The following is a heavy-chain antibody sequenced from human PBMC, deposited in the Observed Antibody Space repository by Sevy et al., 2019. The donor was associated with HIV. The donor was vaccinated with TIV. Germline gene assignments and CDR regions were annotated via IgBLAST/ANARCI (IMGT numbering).Heavy chain of an antibody. V-gene: IGHV3-48*03. J-gene: IGHJ5*02. CDR1: GFTFSSYE. D-gene: IGHD3-3*01. Sequence: GGSLRLSCAASGFTFSSYEMNWVRQAPGKGLEWVSYISSSGSTIYYADSVKGRFTISRDNAKNSLYLQMNSLRAEDTAVYYCARDPVLRFLEWNGASPSWFDPWGQGTLVTVSS. CDR3: ARDPVLRFLEWNGASPSWFDP. CDR2: ISSSGSTI.